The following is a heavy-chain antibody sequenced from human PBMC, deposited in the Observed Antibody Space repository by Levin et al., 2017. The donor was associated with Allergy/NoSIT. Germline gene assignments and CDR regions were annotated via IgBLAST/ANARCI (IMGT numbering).Heavy chain of an antibody. CDR2: ISAYNGNT. Sequence: GGSLRLSCKASGYTFTSYGISWVRQAPGQGLEWMGWISAYNGNTNYAQKLQGRVTMTTDTSTSTAYMELRSLRSDDTAVYYCASYLMVRGVIFPYYGMDGWGQGTTVTVSS. CDR1: GYTFTSYG. CDR3: ASYLMVRGVIFPYYGMDG. V-gene: IGHV1-18*01. J-gene: IGHJ6*02. D-gene: IGHD3-10*01.